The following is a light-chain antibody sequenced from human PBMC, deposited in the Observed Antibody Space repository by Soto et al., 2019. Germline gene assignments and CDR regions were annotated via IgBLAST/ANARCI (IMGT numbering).Light chain of an antibody. Sequence: DIQMTQSPSTLSGSVGDRVTITCRASQTISSWLAWYQQKPGKAPKLLIYKASTLKSGVPSRFSGSGSGTEFTLTVRNLQPDDFTTYYVKQYNIDYGAFGQGTKV. J-gene: IGKJ1*01. V-gene: IGKV1-5*03. CDR2: KAS. CDR1: QTISSW. CDR3: KQYNIDYGA.